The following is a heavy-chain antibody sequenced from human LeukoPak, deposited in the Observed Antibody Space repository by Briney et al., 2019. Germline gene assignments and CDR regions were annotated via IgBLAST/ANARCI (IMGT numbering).Heavy chain of an antibody. D-gene: IGHD3-10*01. CDR3: ARAYYGSGSYSGFDY. CDR1: GYSISSGYY. CDR2: IYYSGST. V-gene: IGHV4-61*01. Sequence: SGTLSLTCTVSGYSISSGYYWNWIRQPPGKGLEWIGYIYYSGSTNYNPSLKSRVTISLDTSKNQFSLKLSSVTAADTAVYYCARAYYGSGSYSGFDYWGQGTLVTVSS. J-gene: IGHJ4*02.